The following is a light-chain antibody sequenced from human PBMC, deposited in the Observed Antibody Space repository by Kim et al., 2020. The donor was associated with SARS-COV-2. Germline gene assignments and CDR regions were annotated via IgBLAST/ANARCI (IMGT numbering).Light chain of an antibody. J-gene: IGKJ1*01. V-gene: IGKV1-27*01. Sequence: APVGDRVTITCRASQCISIYLAWYQQKPGKVPELLIYGASTLQSGVPSRFSGSGSGTDFTLTISSLQPEDVATYYCQKYNSAPWTFGQGTQVDIK. CDR1: QCISIY. CDR3: QKYNSAPWT. CDR2: GAS.